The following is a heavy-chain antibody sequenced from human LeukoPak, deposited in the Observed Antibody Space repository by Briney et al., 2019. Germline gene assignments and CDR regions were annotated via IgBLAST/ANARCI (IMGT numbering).Heavy chain of an antibody. Sequence: ASVKVSCKAAGFTFTSHGFIWLRQAPGQGLEWMGWITVNNGYTKYAQELQGRVTMTTDTSTSTAYMELRSLRSDDTAVYYCAKVHCISTNCNHIWTYFDYWGQGTLVTVSS. J-gene: IGHJ4*02. D-gene: IGHD2-2*01. CDR1: GFTFTSHG. V-gene: IGHV1-18*01. CDR3: AKVHCISTNCNHIWTYFDY. CDR2: ITVNNGYT.